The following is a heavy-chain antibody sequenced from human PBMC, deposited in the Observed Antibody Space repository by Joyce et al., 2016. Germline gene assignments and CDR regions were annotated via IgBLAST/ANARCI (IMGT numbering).Heavy chain of an antibody. CDR1: GFTFNSVA. D-gene: IGHD1-1*01. CDR2: ISQDAERQ. CDR3: AKGALADQLLPPADL. Sequence: QFQLVESGGRVVQPGRSLRLSCRASGFTFNSVAMHWVRQGPGEGVEWVAVISQDAERQFYGESSKGRFTISRDNYKNTLDLQMNSLRVEDTAVYYCAKGALADQLLPPADLWGQGTLVTVSS. J-gene: IGHJ1*01. V-gene: IGHV3-30*18.